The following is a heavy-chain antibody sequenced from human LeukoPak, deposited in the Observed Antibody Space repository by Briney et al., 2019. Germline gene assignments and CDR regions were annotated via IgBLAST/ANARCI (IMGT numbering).Heavy chain of an antibody. D-gene: IGHD1-26*01. J-gene: IGHJ3*02. CDR1: GFTFSIYA. CDR3: AKDVSGVAGDAFDI. V-gene: IGHV3-23*01. Sequence: PGGSLILSCAASGFTFSIYAMSWVRQAPGRGLEWVSAISVIGGSTYYPDSVKGRFTISRDNSKNTLYLQMNSLRAEDTAVYYCAKDVSGVAGDAFDIWGQGTMVTVSS. CDR2: ISVIGGST.